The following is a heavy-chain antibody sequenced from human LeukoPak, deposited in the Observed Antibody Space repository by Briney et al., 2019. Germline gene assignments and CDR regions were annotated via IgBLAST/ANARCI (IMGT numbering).Heavy chain of an antibody. V-gene: IGHV1-18*01. CDR1: GYTFTSYG. Sequence: ASVKVSCKASGYTFTSYGISWVRQAPRQGLEWRGWIRAENGNTHYAQKLQGRLTMPTDTSTSTAYMELRSLRSDDTAVYYCARDFDDNSQGYYFDYWGQGTLVTVSS. CDR2: IRAENGNT. CDR3: ARDFDDNSQGYYFDY. J-gene: IGHJ4*02. D-gene: IGHD3-22*01.